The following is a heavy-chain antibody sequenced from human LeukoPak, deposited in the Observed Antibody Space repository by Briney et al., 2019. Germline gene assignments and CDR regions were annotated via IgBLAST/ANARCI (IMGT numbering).Heavy chain of an antibody. CDR3: ARDVTAGGD. J-gene: IGHJ4*02. CDR2: ISSSSSTI. Sequence: GGSLRLSCAASGLTFSSYSMNWVRQAPGKGLEWVSYISSSSSTIYYADSVKGRFTISRDNAKNSLYLQMNSLRAEDTAVYYCARDVTAGGDWGQGTLVTVSS. V-gene: IGHV3-48*04. D-gene: IGHD2-8*02. CDR1: GLTFSSYS.